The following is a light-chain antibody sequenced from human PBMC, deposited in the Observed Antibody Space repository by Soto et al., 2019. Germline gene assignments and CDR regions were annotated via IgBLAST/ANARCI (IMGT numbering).Light chain of an antibody. CDR2: AAS. V-gene: IGKV1-27*01. CDR3: QKYDGAPLT. J-gene: IGKJ4*02. Sequence: DIQMTQSPSSLSASVGDRVTITCRAGQDINIYLAWYQQKPGKVPKLLLSAASTLQSGVPTRFSGSGSGTDFTLTIGSRQPEDEATYYCQKYDGAPLTFGGGTKVEIK. CDR1: QDINIY.